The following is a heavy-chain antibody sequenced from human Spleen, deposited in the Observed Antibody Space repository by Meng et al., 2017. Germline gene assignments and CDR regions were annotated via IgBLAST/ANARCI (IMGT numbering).Heavy chain of an antibody. J-gene: IGHJ4*02. CDR3: ARGPTTMAHDFDY. Sequence: VPLQQWGAVLLKPSETLALPCVVSGGSFSDYYWSWIRQPPGKGLEWIGEINHSGSTNYNPSLESRATISVDTSQNNLSLKLSSVTAADSAVYYCARGPTTMAHDFDYWGQGTLVTVSS. CDR1: GGSFSDYY. D-gene: IGHD4-11*01. CDR2: INHSGST. V-gene: IGHV4-34*01.